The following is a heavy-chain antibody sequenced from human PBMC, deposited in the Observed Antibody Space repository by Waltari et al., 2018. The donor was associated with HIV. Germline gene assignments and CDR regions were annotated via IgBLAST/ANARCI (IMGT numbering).Heavy chain of an antibody. Sequence: QVQLVQSGAEVKKPGSSVKVSCKASGGAFSSYTINWVRKAPGQGLEWLGRIIPVSNTPNTAQKFQGRVTITADKSTSTAYMELTSLRSDDTAVYYCASARETMGVDFDSWGLGTLVTVSS. J-gene: IGHJ4*02. CDR1: GGAFSSYT. CDR2: IIPVSNTP. V-gene: IGHV1-69*08. D-gene: IGHD3-16*01. CDR3: ASARETMGVDFDS.